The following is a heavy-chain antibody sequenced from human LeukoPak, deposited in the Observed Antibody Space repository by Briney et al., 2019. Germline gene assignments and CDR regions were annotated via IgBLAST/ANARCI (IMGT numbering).Heavy chain of an antibody. CDR2: IYYSGST. J-gene: IGHJ4*02. CDR1: AGSISSGGYY. CDR3: ARDSMAQRWFGTEY. D-gene: IGHD3-10*01. V-gene: IGHV4-31*03. Sequence: SQTLSLTCTVSAGSISSGGYYWRWLRQHPGKGLEWIGYIYYSGSTYYNPSLKSRVTISVDTSKNQFSLKLSSVTAADTAVYYCARDSMAQRWFGTEYWGQGTLGTVSS.